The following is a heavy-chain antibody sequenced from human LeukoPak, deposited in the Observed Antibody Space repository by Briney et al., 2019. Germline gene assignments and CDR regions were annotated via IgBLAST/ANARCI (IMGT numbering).Heavy chain of an antibody. D-gene: IGHD3-10*01. Sequence: PGGSLRLSCAASGFTFSDYYMSWIRQAPGKGLEWVSYISSSGSTIYYADSVKGRFTISRDNAKNSLYLQMNSLRAEDTAVYYCARATDYGSGRQPTQYYFDYWGQGTLVTVSS. CDR1: GFTFSDYY. J-gene: IGHJ4*02. CDR3: ARATDYGSGRQPTQYYFDY. V-gene: IGHV3-11*01. CDR2: ISSSGSTI.